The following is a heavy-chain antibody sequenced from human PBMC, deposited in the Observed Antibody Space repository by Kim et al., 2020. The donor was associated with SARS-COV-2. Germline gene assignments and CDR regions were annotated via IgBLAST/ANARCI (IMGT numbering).Heavy chain of an antibody. CDR1: GGSFSGYY. Sequence: SETLSLTCAVYGGSFSGYYWSWIRQPPGKGLEWIGEINHSGSTNYNPSLKSRVTISVDTSKNQFSLKLSSVTAADTAVYYCARVTVATIKRWLQRRGFDYWGQGTLVTVSS. J-gene: IGHJ4*02. CDR3: ARVTVATIKRWLQRRGFDY. D-gene: IGHD5-12*01. V-gene: IGHV4-34*01. CDR2: INHSGST.